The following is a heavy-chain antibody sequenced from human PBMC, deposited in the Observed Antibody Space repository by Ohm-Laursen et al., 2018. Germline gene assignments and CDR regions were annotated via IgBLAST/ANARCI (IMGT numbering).Heavy chain of an antibody. V-gene: IGHV4-34*01. CDR3: ARGIADYGDYFVY. Sequence: GTLSLTCAVYGGSFSGYYWSWIRQSPEKGLEWIGEINHSGSTNYNPSLKSRVTISVDTSKNQFSLKLSSVTAADTAVYYCARGIADYGDYFVYWGQGNLVTVSS. J-gene: IGHJ4*02. D-gene: IGHD4-17*01. CDR2: INHSGST. CDR1: GGSFSGYY.